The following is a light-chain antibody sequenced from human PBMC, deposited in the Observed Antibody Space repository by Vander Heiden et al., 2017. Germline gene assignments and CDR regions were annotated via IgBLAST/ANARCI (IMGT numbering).Light chain of an antibody. V-gene: IGLV2-11*01. CDR1: SSDVGGYNY. Sequence: QSALTQPRSVSGSPGQSVTSSCTGTSSDVGGYNYVSWYQQHPGKAPKLMIYDVAQRPSGVPERFSGSKSGNTASLTISGLQAEDEADYYCCSYAGSYVYVFGTGTTVTVL. J-gene: IGLJ1*01. CDR3: CSYAGSYVYV. CDR2: DVA.